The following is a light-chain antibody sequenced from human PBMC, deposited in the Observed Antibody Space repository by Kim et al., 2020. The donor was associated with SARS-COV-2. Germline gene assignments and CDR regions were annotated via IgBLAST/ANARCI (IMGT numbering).Light chain of an antibody. CDR1: QSVSGTH. V-gene: IGKV3-20*01. CDR2: DAS. J-gene: IGKJ1*01. Sequence: EIVLTQSPGTLSLSPGDGATLSCRASQSVSGTHLAWYQQKPGQPPRLLIYDASSRATGIPDRFSGSGSGTDFTLTISSLEPEDFAVYYCQQYCISPRTFGQGTKVDIK. CDR3: QQYCISPRT.